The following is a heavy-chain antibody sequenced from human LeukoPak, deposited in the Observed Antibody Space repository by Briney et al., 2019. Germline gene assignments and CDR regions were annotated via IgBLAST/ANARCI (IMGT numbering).Heavy chain of an antibody. CDR3: ARGQVVDY. V-gene: IGHV3-48*04. D-gene: IGHD2-21*01. Sequence: GGSLRLSCAASGFTFSHFSMNWVRQAPGKGLEWVSHISTSSSTIYYADSVRGRFTISRDNAKHSLYLQVNSLRAEDTAVYYCARGQVVDYWGQGTLVTVSS. CDR1: GFTFSHFS. J-gene: IGHJ4*02. CDR2: ISTSSSTI.